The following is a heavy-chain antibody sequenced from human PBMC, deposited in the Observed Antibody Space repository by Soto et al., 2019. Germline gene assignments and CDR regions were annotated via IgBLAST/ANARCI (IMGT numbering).Heavy chain of an antibody. CDR1: GYTFTSYY. Sequence: ASVKVSCKASGYTFTSYYMHWVRQAPGQGLEWMGIINPSGGSTSYAQKFQGRVTMTRDTSTSTVYMELSSLRSEDTAVYYCARVGCSGGSCYQPTSDYWGEGTLVTVSS. J-gene: IGHJ4*02. CDR3: ARVGCSGGSCYQPTSDY. CDR2: INPSGGST. D-gene: IGHD2-15*01. V-gene: IGHV1-46*01.